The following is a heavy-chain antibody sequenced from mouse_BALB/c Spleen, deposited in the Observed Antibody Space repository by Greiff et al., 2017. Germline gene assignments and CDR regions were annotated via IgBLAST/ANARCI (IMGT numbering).Heavy chain of an antibody. CDR2: ISYDGSN. D-gene: IGHD2-2*01. J-gene: IGHJ2*01. CDR3: ARVGYYVDY. Sequence: EVQVVESGPGLVKPSQSLSLTCSVTGYSITSGYYWNWIRQFPGNKLEWMGYISYDGSNNYNPSLKNRISITRDTSKNQFFLKLNSVTTEDTATYYCARVGYYVDYWGQGTTLTVSS. V-gene: IGHV3-6*02. CDR1: GYSITSGYY.